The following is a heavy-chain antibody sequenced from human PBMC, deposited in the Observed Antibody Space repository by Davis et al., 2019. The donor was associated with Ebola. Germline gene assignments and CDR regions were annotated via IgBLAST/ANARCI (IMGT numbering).Heavy chain of an antibody. J-gene: IGHJ2*01. D-gene: IGHD6-19*01. CDR1: GVTVSSNY. V-gene: IGHV3-23*01. CDR2: ISGSGGST. CDR3: AKAEEWLVLSGWYFDL. Sequence: GESLKISCAASGVTVSSNYMSWVRQAPGKGLEWVSAISGSGGSTYYADSVKGRFTISRDNSKNTLYLQMNSLRAEDTAVYYCAKAEEWLVLSGWYFDLWGRGTLVTVSS.